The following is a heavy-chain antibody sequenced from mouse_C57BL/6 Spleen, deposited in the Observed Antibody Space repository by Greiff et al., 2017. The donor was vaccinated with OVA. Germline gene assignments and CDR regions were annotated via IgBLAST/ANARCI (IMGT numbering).Heavy chain of an antibody. CDR1: GYTFTDYY. CDR2: IYPGSGIT. V-gene: IGHV1-76*01. J-gene: IGHJ1*03. CDR3: AIITTVEGYFDV. D-gene: IGHD1-1*01. Sequence: VQLQQSGAELVRPGASVKLSCKASGYTFTDYYINWVKQRPGQGLEWIARIYPGSGITYYNEKFKGKATLTAEKSSSTAYMQLSSLTSEDSAVYFCAIITTVEGYFDVWGTGTTVTVSS.